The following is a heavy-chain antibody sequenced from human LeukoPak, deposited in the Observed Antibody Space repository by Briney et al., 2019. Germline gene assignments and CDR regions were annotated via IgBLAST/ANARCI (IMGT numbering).Heavy chain of an antibody. CDR3: AWSSADYYYYGMVV. CDR2: IYYSGST. J-gene: IGHJ6*04. D-gene: IGHD1-26*01. V-gene: IGHV4-59*08. Sequence: SETLSLTCTVSGGSISSYYWSWIRQPPGKGLEWIGYIYYSGSTNYNPSLKSRVTISVDTSKNQFSLKLSSVTAADTAVYYCAWSSADYYYYGMVVWGEGTTVTVSS. CDR1: GGSISSYY.